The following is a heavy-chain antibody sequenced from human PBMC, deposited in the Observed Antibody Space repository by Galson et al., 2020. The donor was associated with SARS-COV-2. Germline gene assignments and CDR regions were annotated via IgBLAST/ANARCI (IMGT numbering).Heavy chain of an antibody. D-gene: IGHD3-16*01. J-gene: IGHJ4*02. CDR1: GFTFNNYG. V-gene: IGHV3-30*18. CDR2: ISYKGSKK. Sequence: GESLKISCTASGFTFNNYGMHWVRQAPGKGLEWVAFISYKGSKKYYEDSLKGRFTISRDASTNTLYLQMNSLRAEDTAVYFCANVAQIFMITFGGGYFDYWGQGTLVTVSS. CDR3: ANVAQIFMITFGGGYFDY.